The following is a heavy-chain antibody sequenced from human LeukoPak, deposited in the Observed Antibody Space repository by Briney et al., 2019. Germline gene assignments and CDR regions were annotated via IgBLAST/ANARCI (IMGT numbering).Heavy chain of an antibody. CDR1: GFTFSSYA. V-gene: IGHV3-30*04. Sequence: PGGSLRLSCAASGFTFSSYAMHWVRQAPGKGLEWVAVISYDGSNKYYADSVKGRFTISRDNSKNTLYLQMNSLRAEDTAVYYCANLPHIAVAGPLGDYFDYWGQGTLVTVSS. J-gene: IGHJ4*02. D-gene: IGHD6-19*01. CDR2: ISYDGSNK. CDR3: ANLPHIAVAGPLGDYFDY.